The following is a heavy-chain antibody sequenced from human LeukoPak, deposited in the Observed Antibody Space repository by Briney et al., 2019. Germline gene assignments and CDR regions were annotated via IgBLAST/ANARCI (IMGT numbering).Heavy chain of an antibody. CDR2: IYYSGST. CDR3: ARDPAVHYYGSGLDY. CDR1: GGSISSGDYY. D-gene: IGHD3-10*01. Sequence: TLSLTCTVSGGSISSGDYYWSWIHQPPGKGLEWIGYIYYSGSTYYNPSLKSRVTISVDTSKNQFSLKLSSVTAADTAVYYCARDPAVHYYGSGLDYWGQGTLVTVSS. V-gene: IGHV4-30-4*01. J-gene: IGHJ4*02.